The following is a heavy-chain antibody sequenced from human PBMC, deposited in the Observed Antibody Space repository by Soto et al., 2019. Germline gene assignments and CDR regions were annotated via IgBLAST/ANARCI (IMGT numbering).Heavy chain of an antibody. J-gene: IGHJ3*02. CDR2: IIPIFGTA. D-gene: IGHD2-15*01. CDR3: ASLGYCSGGSCYPPLAFDI. CDR1: GGTFSSYA. Sequence: GASVKVSCKASGGTFSSYAISWVRQAPGQGLEWMGGIIPIFGTANYAQKFQGRVTITADESTSTAYMELSSLRSEDTAVYYCASLGYCSGGSCYPPLAFDIWGQGTMVTVSS. V-gene: IGHV1-69*13.